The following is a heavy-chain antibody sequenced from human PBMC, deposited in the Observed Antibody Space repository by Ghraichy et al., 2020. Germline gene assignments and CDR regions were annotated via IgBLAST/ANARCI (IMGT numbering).Heavy chain of an antibody. V-gene: IGHV4-34*01. CDR2: INPSGST. J-gene: IGHJ4*02. CDR1: GGSISGYY. D-gene: IGHD2-8*02. Sequence: SETLSLTCVVYGGSISGYYWSWIRQPPGKGLEWIGEINPSGSTNYNPSLKSRVTISVDTSKNQFSLKLSSVTAADTAVYYCASGPQGSCDGGVCPFDHWAQVTVVSVSS. CDR3: ASGPQGSCDGGVCPFDH.